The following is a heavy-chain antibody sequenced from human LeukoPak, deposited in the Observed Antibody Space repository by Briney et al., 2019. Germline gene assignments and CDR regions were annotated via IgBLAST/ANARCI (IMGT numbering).Heavy chain of an antibody. D-gene: IGHD3-3*01. CDR2: IIPIFGTA. Sequence: ASVKVSCKASGYTFTSYDINWVRQAPGQGLEWMGGIIPIFGTANYAQKFQGRVTITADESTSTAYMELSSLRSDDTAVYYCARGGSSGYYVLDHWGQGTLVTVSS. CDR3: ARGGSSGYYVLDH. CDR1: GYTFTSYD. V-gene: IGHV1-69*13. J-gene: IGHJ4*02.